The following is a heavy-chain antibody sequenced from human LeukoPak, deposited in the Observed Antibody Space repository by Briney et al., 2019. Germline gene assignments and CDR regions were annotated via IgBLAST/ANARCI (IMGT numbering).Heavy chain of an antibody. V-gene: IGHV3-30*02. D-gene: IGHD6-13*01. Sequence: GGSLRLSCAASGFTFRNYGMHWVRQAPGKGLEWVASIRTDGGEKYHADSVQGRFSISRDNSKNTLYLQMDSLRAEDTALYYWARIGYSTSWANFDYWGQGTLVTVSS. J-gene: IGHJ4*02. CDR1: GFTFRNYG. CDR2: IRTDGGEK. CDR3: ARIGYSTSWANFDY.